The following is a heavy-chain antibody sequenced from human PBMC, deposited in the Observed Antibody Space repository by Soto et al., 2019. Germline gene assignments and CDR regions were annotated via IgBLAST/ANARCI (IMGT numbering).Heavy chain of an antibody. J-gene: IGHJ4*02. CDR2: IYSGGST. D-gene: IGHD3-10*01. CDR3: ARGLSGFGELLIGN. Sequence: GGSLRFSCAASGFTVSNNYMSWVRQAPGKGLEWVSVIYSGGSTYYADSVKGRFTISRDNSKNTLYLQMNSLRAEDTAVYYCARGLSGFGELLIGNWGQGTLVTVSS. V-gene: IGHV3-66*01. CDR1: GFTVSNNY.